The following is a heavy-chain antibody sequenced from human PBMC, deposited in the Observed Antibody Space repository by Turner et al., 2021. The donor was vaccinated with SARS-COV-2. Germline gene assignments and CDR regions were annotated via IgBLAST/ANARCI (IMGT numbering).Heavy chain of an antibody. CDR1: GFTFSNYA. CDR3: ATKSGGFDY. J-gene: IGHJ4*02. CDR2: ISESGFST. V-gene: IGHV3-23*01. Sequence: EVQLLESGGDLIQPGGSLRLPGAASGFTFSNYAMGWVRQAPGKGLNWVSSISESGFSTYYADSVKGRFTISRDNSKNTLFLQMNSLRAEDTAVYYCATKSGGFDYWGQGTLVTVSS. D-gene: IGHD6-25*01.